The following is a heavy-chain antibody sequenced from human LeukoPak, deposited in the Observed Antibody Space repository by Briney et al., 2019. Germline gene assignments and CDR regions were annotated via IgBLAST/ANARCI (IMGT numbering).Heavy chain of an antibody. V-gene: IGHV1-2*02. Sequence: ASVKVSCKTSGYTFTGYYIRWVRQAPGQGLEWMGWIIPNSGGTNYAQKFQGRVTMTRDTSINTAYMELSSLRSDDTAVYYCARVTAPGDTSGWSAFDYWGQGTLVTVSS. CDR1: GYTFTGYY. CDR3: ARVTAPGDTSGWSAFDY. CDR2: IIPNSGGT. D-gene: IGHD6-19*01. J-gene: IGHJ4*02.